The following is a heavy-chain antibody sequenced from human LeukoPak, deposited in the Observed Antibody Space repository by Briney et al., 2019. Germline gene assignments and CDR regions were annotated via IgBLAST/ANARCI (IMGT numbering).Heavy chain of an antibody. Sequence: GFSLRLSCAASGFTVSSSYMSWVRQAPGKGLEWVSSINDGGATHHADSLKGRFTISRDNSKNALYLQTNSLTAEDTAVYYCAGRAELGSGFDYRGQGTLVTVSS. D-gene: IGHD7-27*01. CDR2: INDGGAT. V-gene: IGHV3-66*01. CDR1: GFTVSSSY. CDR3: AGRAELGSGFDY. J-gene: IGHJ4*02.